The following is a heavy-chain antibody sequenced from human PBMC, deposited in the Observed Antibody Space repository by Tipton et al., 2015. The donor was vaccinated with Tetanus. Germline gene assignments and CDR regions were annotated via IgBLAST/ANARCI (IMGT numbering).Heavy chain of an antibody. Sequence: QLVQSGAEVKKPGASVKVSCKASGYTFTKYGINWVRQAPGQGLEWMGWINTDKGSTSYAQNLQGRVIMTTDTSTLTAYMELRSLRSDDTAVYYCARGGTMDYWGQGTLVTVSA. CDR1: GYTFTKYG. CDR2: INTDKGST. D-gene: IGHD1-1*01. CDR3: ARGGTMDY. V-gene: IGHV1-18*01. J-gene: IGHJ4*02.